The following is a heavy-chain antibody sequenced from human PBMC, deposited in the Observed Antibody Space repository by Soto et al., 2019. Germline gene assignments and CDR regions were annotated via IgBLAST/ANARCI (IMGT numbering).Heavy chain of an antibody. D-gene: IGHD3-16*01. CDR2: ISGSGDTT. CDR1: GFTFSSFA. J-gene: IGHJ3*02. Sequence: LRLSCAASGFTFSSFALNWVRQAPGKGLEWVSSISGSGDTTYYADSVKGRFTISRDNSKNTLYLQMNSLRAEDTAVYYCATFTFGRPFDTWGQGTMVTVSS. V-gene: IGHV3-23*01. CDR3: ATFTFGRPFDT.